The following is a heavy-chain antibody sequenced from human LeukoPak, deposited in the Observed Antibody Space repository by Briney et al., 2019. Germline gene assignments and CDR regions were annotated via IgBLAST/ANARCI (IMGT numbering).Heavy chain of an antibody. CDR3: ARGTYGLRIDNWFDP. D-gene: IGHD1-26*01. CDR1: GFTFSSYW. J-gene: IGHJ5*02. Sequence: GGSLRLSCVASGFTFSSYWMHWVRQAPGKGLVWVSRINTDGSSTSYADSVKGRFTISRDNAKNTLYLQMNSLRAEDTAVYYCARGTYGLRIDNWFDPWGQGTLVTVSS. V-gene: IGHV3-74*01. CDR2: INTDGSST.